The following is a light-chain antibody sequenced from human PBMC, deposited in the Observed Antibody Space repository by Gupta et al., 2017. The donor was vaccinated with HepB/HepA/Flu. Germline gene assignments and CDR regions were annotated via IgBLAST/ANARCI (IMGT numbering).Light chain of an antibody. CDR3: CSYATGNTRVV. Sequence: QSALTQPASVSGSPGQSITISCTGTSSDVGTYNLVSWFQKHPGKAPKLMIYEVTKRPSGVSNRFSGSKSGNTASLTISGLQAEDEADYYCCSYATGNTRVVFGGGTKLTVL. CDR2: EVT. CDR1: SSDVGTYNL. V-gene: IGLV2-23*02. J-gene: IGLJ2*01.